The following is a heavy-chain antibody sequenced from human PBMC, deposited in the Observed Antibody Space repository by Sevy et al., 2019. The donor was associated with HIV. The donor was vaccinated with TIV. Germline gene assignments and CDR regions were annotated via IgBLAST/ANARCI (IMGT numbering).Heavy chain of an antibody. CDR2: IGGSSSST. J-gene: IGHJ4*02. D-gene: IGHD3-10*01. V-gene: IGHV3-23*01. CDR3: AKDPSGFGELDVRDYFHY. CDR1: GFTFNNYA. Sequence: GGSLRLSCAASGFTFNNYAMSWVRQAPGKGLEWVSGIGGSSSSTYYADSVKGRFTISRDNSKNTLFLQMNSLRAEDTALYYCAKDPSGFGELDVRDYFHYWGQGTLVTVSS.